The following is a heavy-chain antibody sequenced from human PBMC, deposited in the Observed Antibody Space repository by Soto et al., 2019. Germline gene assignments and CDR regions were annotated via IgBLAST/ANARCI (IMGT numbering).Heavy chain of an antibody. D-gene: IGHD3-3*01. V-gene: IGHV4-59*08. CDR3: ARRNKSDYYYMDV. CDR2: IYYSGST. J-gene: IGHJ6*03. Sequence: TSETLSLTCTVSGGSISSYYWSWIRQPPGKGLEWIGYIYYSGSTNYNPSLKSRVTISVDTSKNQFSLKLSSVTAADTAVYYCARRNKSDYYYMDVWGKGTTVTVSS. CDR1: GGSISSYY.